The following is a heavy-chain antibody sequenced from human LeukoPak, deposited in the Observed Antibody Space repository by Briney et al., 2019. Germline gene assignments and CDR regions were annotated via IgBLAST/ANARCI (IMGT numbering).Heavy chain of an antibody. Sequence: PSETLSLTCTVSGGSISRSGFYWAWVRQPPGKGLEWIGGFSYTGGTYYNPSLESRVAISADTSKNQFSLNLRSVTAVDTAEYFCARREAVASRPYDSWGQGTLVTVSS. D-gene: IGHD6-19*01. J-gene: IGHJ4*02. V-gene: IGHV4-39*01. CDR3: ARREAVASRPYDS. CDR2: FSYTGGT. CDR1: GGSISRSGFY.